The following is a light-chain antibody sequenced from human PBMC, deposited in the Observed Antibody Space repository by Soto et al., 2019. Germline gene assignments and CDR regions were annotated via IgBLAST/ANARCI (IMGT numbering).Light chain of an antibody. J-gene: IGKJ3*01. Sequence: EIVLTQSPGTLSLSPGERATLSCRASQSVSSSYLAWYQQKPGQAPRLLIYGASSRATGIPDRFSGSWSGTDFTLTISRVEPEDFAVYYCQQYGSSPFTCGPGTKVDIK. V-gene: IGKV3-20*01. CDR3: QQYGSSPFT. CDR1: QSVSSSY. CDR2: GAS.